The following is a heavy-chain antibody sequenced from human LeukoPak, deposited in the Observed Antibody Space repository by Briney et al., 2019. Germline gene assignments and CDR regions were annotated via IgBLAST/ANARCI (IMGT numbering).Heavy chain of an antibody. Sequence: GGSLRLSCAAFGFTFSSYGMHWVRQAPGKGLEWVAVIWYDGSNKYYADSVKGRFTISRDNSKNTLYLQMNSLRAEDTAVYYCARDLGYSYGGDYWGQGTLVTVSS. D-gene: IGHD5-18*01. CDR3: ARDLGYSYGGDY. CDR1: GFTFSSYG. J-gene: IGHJ4*02. V-gene: IGHV3-33*01. CDR2: IWYDGSNK.